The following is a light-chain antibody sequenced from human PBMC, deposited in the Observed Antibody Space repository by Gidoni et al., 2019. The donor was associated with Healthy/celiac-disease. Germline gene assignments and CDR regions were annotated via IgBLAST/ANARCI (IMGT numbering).Light chain of an antibody. CDR1: QSVSSY. CDR3: QQRRNWPL. V-gene: IGKV3-11*01. CDR2: DAS. J-gene: IGKJ4*01. Sequence: EIVLTQSPATLSLSPGERATLSCRASQSVSSYLAWYQQKPGQAPRLLIYDASNRATGIPARFSGSGSVTDFTLTISSLEPEDFAVYYCQQRRNWPLFGGXTKVEIK.